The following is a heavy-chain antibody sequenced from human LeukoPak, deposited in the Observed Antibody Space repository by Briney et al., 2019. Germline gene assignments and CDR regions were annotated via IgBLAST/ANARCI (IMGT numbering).Heavy chain of an antibody. Sequence: PSETLSLTCTVSGDSISIYYWSWIRQPPGKGLEWIGYIYYSGSTNYNPSLQSRVTISVDTSKNQFSLKLSSVTAADTAVYYCASASFYGSGRYYFDYWGQGTLVTVSS. D-gene: IGHD3-10*01. J-gene: IGHJ4*02. CDR3: ASASFYGSGRYYFDY. CDR1: GDSISIYY. V-gene: IGHV4-59*01. CDR2: IYYSGST.